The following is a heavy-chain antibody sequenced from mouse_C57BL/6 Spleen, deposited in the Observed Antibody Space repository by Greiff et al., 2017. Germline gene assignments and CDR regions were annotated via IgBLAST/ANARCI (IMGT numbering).Heavy chain of an antibody. J-gene: IGHJ2*01. CDR1: GYTFTSYW. Sequence: QVQLKQSGAELVMPGASVKLSCKASGYTFTSYWMHWVKQRPGQGLEWIGEIDPSDSYTNYNQKFKGKSTLTVDKSSSTAYMQLSSLTSEDSAVYYCARKSHYFDYWGQGTTLTVSS. CDR2: IDPSDSYT. D-gene: IGHD6-2*01. CDR3: ARKSHYFDY. V-gene: IGHV1-69*01.